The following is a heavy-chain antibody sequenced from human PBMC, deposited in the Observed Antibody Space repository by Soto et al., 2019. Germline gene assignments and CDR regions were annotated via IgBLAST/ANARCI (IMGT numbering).Heavy chain of an antibody. CDR2: IYYSGST. Sequence: PSETLSLTCTVSGGSISSGGYYWSWIRQHPGKGLEWIGYIYYSGSTYYNPSLKSRVTISVDTSKNQFSLKLSSVTAADTAVYYCAGYKGNWNDVPWFDPWGQGTLVTVSS. J-gene: IGHJ5*02. CDR3: AGYKGNWNDVPWFDP. V-gene: IGHV4-31*03. CDR1: GGSISSGGYY. D-gene: IGHD1-1*01.